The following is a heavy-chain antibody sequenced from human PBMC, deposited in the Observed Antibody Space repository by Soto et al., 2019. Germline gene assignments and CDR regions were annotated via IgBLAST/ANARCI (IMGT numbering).Heavy chain of an antibody. CDR1: GGTFSSCS. D-gene: IGHD2-2*01. J-gene: IGHJ6*02. CDR2: IIPIFGTA. Sequence: GASVKGSCKACGGTFSSCSSSWVRQAPGQGLEWMGGIIPIFGTANYAQKFQGRVTITADESTSTAYMELSSLRSEDTAVYYCARGKGSYSDIVVVPAAYYYYYGMDVWGQGTTVTVSS. V-gene: IGHV1-69*01. CDR3: ARGKGSYSDIVVVPAAYYYYYGMDV.